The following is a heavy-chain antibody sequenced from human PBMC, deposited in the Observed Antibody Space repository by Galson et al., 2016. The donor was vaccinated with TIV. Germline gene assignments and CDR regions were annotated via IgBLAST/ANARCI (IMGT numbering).Heavy chain of an antibody. CDR2: VNPNGGGT. Sequence: SVKVSCKASGYTFTGYYLHWVRQAPGQGLEWMGRVNPNGGGTNYAHKFQGRVTMTRDTSISTAYMELSRLTSDDTGVYYCARGEFSYYEIATHLDFWGQGTLVTVSS. CDR3: ARGEFSYYEIATHLDF. V-gene: IGHV1-2*05. CDR1: GYTFTGYY. J-gene: IGHJ4*02. D-gene: IGHD3-9*01.